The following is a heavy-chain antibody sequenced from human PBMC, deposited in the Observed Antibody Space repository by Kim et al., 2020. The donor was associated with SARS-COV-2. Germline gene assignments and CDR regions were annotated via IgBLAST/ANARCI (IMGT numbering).Heavy chain of an antibody. D-gene: IGHD3-10*01. Sequence: GGSLRLSCAASGFTFDDYAMHWVRQAPGKGLEWVSGISWNSGSIGYADSVKGRFTISRDNAKNSLYLQMNSLRAEDTALYYCAKDIYGSGYFDYWGQGTLVTVSS. CDR1: GFTFDDYA. CDR3: AKDIYGSGYFDY. CDR2: ISWNSGSI. J-gene: IGHJ4*02. V-gene: IGHV3-9*01.